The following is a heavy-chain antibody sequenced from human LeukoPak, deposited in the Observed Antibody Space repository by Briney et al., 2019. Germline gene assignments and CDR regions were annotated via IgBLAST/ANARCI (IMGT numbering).Heavy chain of an antibody. Sequence: ASVKVSCKASGYTFTSYDINWVRQATGQGLEWMGWMNPNSGNTGYAQKFQGRVTMTRNTSISTAYMELSSLRSEDTAVYYCARRPGVYSSSWYPLDYWGQGTLVTVSS. V-gene: IGHV1-8*01. CDR2: MNPNSGNT. D-gene: IGHD6-13*01. CDR1: GYTFTSYD. CDR3: ARRPGVYSSSWYPLDY. J-gene: IGHJ4*02.